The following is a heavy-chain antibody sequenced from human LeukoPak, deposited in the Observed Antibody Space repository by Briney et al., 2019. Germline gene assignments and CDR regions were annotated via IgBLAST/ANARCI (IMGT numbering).Heavy chain of an antibody. V-gene: IGHV1-2*02. CDR2: INPNTGGT. CDR1: GYTFTSYG. J-gene: IGHJ4*02. Sequence: ASVKVSCKASGYTFTSYGISWVRQAPGQGLEWMGWINPNTGGTNYAQKFQGRVTMTRDTSISTAYMELSRLRSDDTAVYYCARDGEYYYGSGSYSDYWGQGTLVTVSS. D-gene: IGHD3-10*01. CDR3: ARDGEYYYGSGSYSDY.